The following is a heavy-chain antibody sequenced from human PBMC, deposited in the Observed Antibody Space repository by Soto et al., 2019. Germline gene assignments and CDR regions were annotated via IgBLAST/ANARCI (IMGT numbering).Heavy chain of an antibody. D-gene: IGHD3-22*01. CDR3: AREYPPEEFSGYFPLDAFDI. J-gene: IGHJ3*02. CDR1: GGTFSSYA. V-gene: IGHV1-69*06. Sequence: GASVKVSCKASGGTFSSYAISWVRQAPGQGLEWMGGIIPIFGTANYAQKFQGRVTITADKSTSTAYMELSSLRSEDTAVYYCAREYPPEEFSGYFPLDAFDIWGHGTMVTVSS. CDR2: IIPIFGTA.